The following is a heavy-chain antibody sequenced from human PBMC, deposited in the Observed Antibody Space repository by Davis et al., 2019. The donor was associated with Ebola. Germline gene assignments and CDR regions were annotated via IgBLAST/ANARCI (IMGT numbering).Heavy chain of an antibody. Sequence: GESLKISCAASGFTFSSYAMHWVRQAPGKGLEWVAVISYDGSNKYYADSVKGRFTISRDNSKNTLYLQMNSLRAEDTAVYYCARGYSNAMDVWGQGTTVTVSS. D-gene: IGHD5-18*01. CDR2: ISYDGSNK. J-gene: IGHJ6*02. CDR3: ARGYSNAMDV. V-gene: IGHV3-30-3*01. CDR1: GFTFSSYA.